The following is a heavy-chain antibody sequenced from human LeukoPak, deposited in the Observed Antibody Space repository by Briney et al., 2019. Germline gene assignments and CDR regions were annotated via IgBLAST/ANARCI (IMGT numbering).Heavy chain of an antibody. CDR1: GLTFSSDW. CDR3: AREDGYCSGGNCYSYFVS. J-gene: IGHJ4*02. V-gene: IGHV3-7*01. Sequence: PGGSLRLSCAASGLTFSSDWMHWVRQAPGKGLEWVAFIRKRGIETNYVDSVKGRFTITRDNARNSLFLQMNSLRAEDTAVYYCAREDGYCSGGNCYSYFVSWGQGTLVTVSS. CDR2: IRKRGIET. D-gene: IGHD2-15*01.